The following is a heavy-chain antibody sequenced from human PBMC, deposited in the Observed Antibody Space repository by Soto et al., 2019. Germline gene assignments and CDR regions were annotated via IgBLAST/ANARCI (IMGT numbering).Heavy chain of an antibody. CDR3: ARCRVVMMGLRNYYYGMDV. CDR1: GYSFTSYW. CDR2: IYPGDSDT. J-gene: IGHJ6*02. Sequence: PGESLKISCKGSGYSFTSYWIGWVRQMPGKGLEWMGIIYPGDSDTRYSPSIHSQSTISADKTISTAYLQWSNLKASDTAMYYCARCRVVMMGLRNYYYGMDVWGQGTTVTVSS. D-gene: IGHD2-15*01. V-gene: IGHV5-51*01.